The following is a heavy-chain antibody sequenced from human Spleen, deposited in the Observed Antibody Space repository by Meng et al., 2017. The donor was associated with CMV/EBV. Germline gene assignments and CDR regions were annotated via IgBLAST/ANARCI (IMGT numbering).Heavy chain of an antibody. CDR2: RKQEGSRK. V-gene: IGHV3-7*01. J-gene: IGHJ5*02. D-gene: IGHD2/OR15-2a*01. CDR1: GFSLSSYW. CDR3: ARDGPQNSPTSGWFDP. Sequence: GGSLGLSCAASGFSLSSYWMSWLRQAPGRGLEWVANRKQEGSRKYYVDTVKDRVTISRDNAKNSLYLQMNSLRAEDTAVYYCARDGPQNSPTSGWFDPWRQGTLVTVSS.